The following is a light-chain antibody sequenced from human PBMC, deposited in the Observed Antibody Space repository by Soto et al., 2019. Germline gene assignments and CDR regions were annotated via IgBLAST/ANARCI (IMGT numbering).Light chain of an antibody. Sequence: DIVMTQSPDSLAVSLGERATINCKSSQSVLSSSNNKNSIAWYQQKPGQPPRLLIYWASTRESGVPDRFSGSGSGRDFTIPISSRQAADVVVYFCYQYAQSPPWTFGRGTKVEIK. CDR3: YQYAQSPPWT. J-gene: IGKJ1*01. V-gene: IGKV4-1*01. CDR2: WAS. CDR1: QSVLSSSNNKNS.